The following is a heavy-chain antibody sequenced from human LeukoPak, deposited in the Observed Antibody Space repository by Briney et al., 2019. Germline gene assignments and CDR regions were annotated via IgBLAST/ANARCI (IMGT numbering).Heavy chain of an antibody. V-gene: IGHV1-2*02. J-gene: IGHJ6*02. Sequence: ASVKVSCKASGYTFTGYYMHWVRQAPGQGLEWMGWINPNSGGTNYAQNFQGRVTMTRDTSISAAYTELSRLRSDDTAVYYCARDRAGSGSYSNGMDVWGQGTTVTVSS. CDR3: ARDRAGSGSYSNGMDV. CDR1: GYTFTGYY. CDR2: INPNSGGT. D-gene: IGHD1-26*01.